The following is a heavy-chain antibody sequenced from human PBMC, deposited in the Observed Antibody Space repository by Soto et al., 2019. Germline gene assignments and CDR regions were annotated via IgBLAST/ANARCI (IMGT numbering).Heavy chain of an antibody. CDR1: GYTFTSYD. Sequence: QVQQVQSGAEVKKPGASVKVSCKASGYTFTSYDINWVRQATGQGLEWMGWMNPNSGNTGYAQKFQGRVTMTRNTSISTAYMELSSLRSEDTAVYYCAREPGIAVAGTSLVDYWGRGTLVTVSS. J-gene: IGHJ4*02. CDR3: AREPGIAVAGTSLVDY. CDR2: MNPNSGNT. V-gene: IGHV1-8*01. D-gene: IGHD6-19*01.